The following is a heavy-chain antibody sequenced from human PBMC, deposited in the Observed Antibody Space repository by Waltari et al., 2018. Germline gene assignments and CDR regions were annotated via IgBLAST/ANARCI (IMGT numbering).Heavy chain of an antibody. V-gene: IGHV3-30*01. CDR1: GFTFRSYA. CDR2: ISYDGSNK. D-gene: IGHD3-22*01. Sequence: QVQLVESGGGVVQPGRSLRLSCAASGFTFRSYAMHWVRQAPGKGLEWVAVISYDGSNKYYADSVKGRFTISRDNSKNTLYLQMNSLRAEDTAVYYCARALPGPIYYDSSGLDYWGQGTLVTVSS. J-gene: IGHJ4*02. CDR3: ARALPGPIYYDSSGLDY.